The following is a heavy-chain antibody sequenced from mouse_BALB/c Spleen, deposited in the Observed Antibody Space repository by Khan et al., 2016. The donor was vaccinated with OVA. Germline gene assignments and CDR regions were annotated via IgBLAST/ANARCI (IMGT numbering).Heavy chain of an antibody. CDR2: ISYSGTT. CDR1: GYSITSDYA. Sequence: EVQLQESGPGLVKPSQSLSLTCTVTGYSITSDYAWNWIRQFPGNKLEWMGNISYSGTTSYNPSLKSRISITRDTSKNQFFLQLNSVTTEDTATXYCARRGVWGAGTTVTVSS. CDR3: ARRGV. V-gene: IGHV3-2*02. J-gene: IGHJ1*01.